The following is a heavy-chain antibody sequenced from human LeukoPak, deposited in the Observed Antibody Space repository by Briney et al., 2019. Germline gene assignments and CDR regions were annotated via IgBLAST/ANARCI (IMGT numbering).Heavy chain of an antibody. V-gene: IGHV1-2*02. Sequence: ASVKVSCKASGDTFSSYAISWVRQAPGQGLEWMGWINPNSGGTNYAQKFQGRVTMTRDTSISTAYMELSRLRSDDTAVYYCARDHSPYCSGGSCYSGYFDYWGQGTLVTVSS. J-gene: IGHJ4*02. D-gene: IGHD2-15*01. CDR1: GDTFSSYA. CDR3: ARDHSPYCSGGSCYSGYFDY. CDR2: INPNSGGT.